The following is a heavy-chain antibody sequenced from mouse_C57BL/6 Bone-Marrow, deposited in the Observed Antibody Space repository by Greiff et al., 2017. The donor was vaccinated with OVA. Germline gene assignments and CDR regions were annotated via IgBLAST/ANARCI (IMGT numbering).Heavy chain of an antibody. CDR1: GFTFSDYG. D-gene: IGHD1-1*01. CDR2: ISSGSSTI. J-gene: IGHJ2*01. CDR3: ARRATVVATGFDY. Sequence: EVHLVESGGGLVKPGGSLKLSCAASGFTFSDYGMHWVRQAPEKGLEWVAYISSGSSTIYYADTVKGRFTISRDNAKNTLFLQMTSLRSEDTAMYYCARRATVVATGFDYWGQGTTLTVSS. V-gene: IGHV5-17*01.